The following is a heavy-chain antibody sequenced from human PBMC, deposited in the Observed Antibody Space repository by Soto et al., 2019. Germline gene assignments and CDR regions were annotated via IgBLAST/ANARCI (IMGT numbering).Heavy chain of an antibody. V-gene: IGHV3-11*01. CDR3: ASHYDMWSGYLSPVDY. CDR2: IDTSGTKI. CDR1: GYTFSDYY. D-gene: IGHD3-3*01. J-gene: IGHJ4*02. Sequence: PGGSLRLSCAASGYTFSDYYMSWIRQAPGKGLEWISYIDTSGTKIYYADSVKGRFTITRDNAKNSLYLEMNSLRDEDTAVYYCASHYDMWSGYLSPVDYWGQGTLVTV.